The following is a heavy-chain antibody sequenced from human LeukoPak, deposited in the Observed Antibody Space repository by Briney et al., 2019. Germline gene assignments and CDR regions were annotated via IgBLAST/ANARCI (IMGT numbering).Heavy chain of an antibody. D-gene: IGHD3-16*01. V-gene: IGHV4-31*03. CDR1: GGSISSGGSY. Sequence: SQTLSLTCTVSGGSISSGGSYWSWIRQHPGKGLEWIGYIYYSGSTYYNPSLKSRVTISVDTSKNQFSLKLSSVTAADTAVYYCAREARYALDWFDPWGQGTLVTVSS. J-gene: IGHJ5*02. CDR3: AREARYALDWFDP. CDR2: IYYSGST.